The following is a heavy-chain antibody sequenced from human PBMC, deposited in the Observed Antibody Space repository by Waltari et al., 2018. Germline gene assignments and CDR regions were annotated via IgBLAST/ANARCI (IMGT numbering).Heavy chain of an antibody. V-gene: IGHV4-39*01. D-gene: IGHD5-12*01. CDR2: ISYNGAT. J-gene: IGHJ3*01. Sequence: GWLRRPPGQGLGWIGTISYNGATYSSPSLRCRLTLSRDTAMNQLSLKLGSVTAADTAVYYCATYIGASVGTAAFDVWGQGTMVTVSS. CDR3: ATYIGASVGTAAFDV.